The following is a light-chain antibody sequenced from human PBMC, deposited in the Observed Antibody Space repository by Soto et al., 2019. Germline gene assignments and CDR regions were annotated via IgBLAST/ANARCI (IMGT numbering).Light chain of an antibody. CDR2: KAS. Sequence: DIQMTQSPSILSASVGDRITITCRASQSIRDWLAWYQQKPGKAPKLLIYKASTLESGVPSRFSGSGSGTEFTLTVSSLQPDDFATYYCQQYGTYESYGGGTKVELK. CDR3: QQYGTYES. V-gene: IGKV1-5*03. CDR1: QSIRDW. J-gene: IGKJ4*01.